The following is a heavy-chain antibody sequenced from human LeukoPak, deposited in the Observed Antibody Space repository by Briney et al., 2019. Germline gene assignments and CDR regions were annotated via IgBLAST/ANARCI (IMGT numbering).Heavy chain of an antibody. J-gene: IGHJ4*02. Sequence: SETLSLTCTASGGSISSYYWSWIRQPPGKGLEWIGYLYNTRNTYYNPSLKSRVTISVDTSKNQLSLTVSSVTAADTAVYYCAREKNGNEPFDYWGQGTLVTVSS. CDR2: LYNTRNT. V-gene: IGHV4-59*01. CDR1: GGSISSYY. D-gene: IGHD1-1*01. CDR3: AREKNGNEPFDY.